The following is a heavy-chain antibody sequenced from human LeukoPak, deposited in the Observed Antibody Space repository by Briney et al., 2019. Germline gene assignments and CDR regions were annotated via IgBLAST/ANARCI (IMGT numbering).Heavy chain of an antibody. CDR3: ARGPNRFEGDY. V-gene: IGHV3-23*01. Sequence: ETLSLTCTVSGYSISSGYSWGWIRQPPGKGLEWVSDINGSGGSTYYADSVKGRFTISRDNSKNTLYLQMNSLRAEDTAVYYCARGPNRFEGDYWGQGTLVTVSS. D-gene: IGHD3-9*01. CDR2: INGSGGST. J-gene: IGHJ4*02. CDR1: GYSISSGYS.